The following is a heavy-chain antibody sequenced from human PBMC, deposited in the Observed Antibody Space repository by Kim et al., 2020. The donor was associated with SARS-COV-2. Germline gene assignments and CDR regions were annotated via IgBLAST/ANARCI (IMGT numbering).Heavy chain of an antibody. V-gene: IGHV3-15*01. J-gene: IGHJ2*01. CDR3: TTSYSSGSWYFDL. Sequence: GGSLRLSCAASGFTFSNAWMSWVRQAPGKGLEWVGRIKSKTDGGTTDYAAPVKGRFTISRDDSKNTLYLQMNSLKTEDTAVYYCTTSYSSGSWYFDLWGRGTLVTVSS. CDR2: IKSKTDGGTT. D-gene: IGHD6-19*01. CDR1: GFTFSNAW.